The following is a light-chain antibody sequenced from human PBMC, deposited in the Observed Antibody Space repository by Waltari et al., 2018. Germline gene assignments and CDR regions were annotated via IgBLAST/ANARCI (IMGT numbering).Light chain of an antibody. V-gene: IGLV2-23*02. J-gene: IGLJ1*01. Sequence: QSGLTQPASVSGSPGQSITVSCTGPSSDVGNYNLVSWYQQYPGKAPKHMVYEVTKRTSGVSDRFSGSKSGNTASLTISGLQSEDEADYYCCSYAGLGIYVFGTGTKVTVL. CDR1: SSDVGNYNL. CDR3: CSYAGLGIYV. CDR2: EVT.